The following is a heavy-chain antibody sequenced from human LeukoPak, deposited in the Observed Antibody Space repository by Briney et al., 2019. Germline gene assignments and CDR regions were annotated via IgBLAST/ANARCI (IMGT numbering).Heavy chain of an antibody. V-gene: IGHV3-7*01. J-gene: IGHJ4*02. CDR2: IDKDGKDI. Sequence: GGSLRLSCAASGFTFSRDWMHWVRQAPGKGLEWVAIIDKDGKDIKYVDSVKGRFTLSRDNTKNSVYLQMNSLRTEDTALYYCVTDGDKWNDFEYWGQGTLVTVSS. CDR1: GFTFSRDW. D-gene: IGHD1-1*01. CDR3: VTDGDKWNDFEY.